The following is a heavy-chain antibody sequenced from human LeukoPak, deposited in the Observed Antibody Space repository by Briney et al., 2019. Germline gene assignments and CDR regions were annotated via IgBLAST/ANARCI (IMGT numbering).Heavy chain of an antibody. J-gene: IGHJ4*02. CDR1: GFTFSSYA. D-gene: IGHD3-22*01. CDR3: AKHYYDSSGTPRYFDY. CDR2: IGGTNGRT. V-gene: IGHV3-23*01. Sequence: PGGSLRLSCAASGFTFSSYAMSWVRQAPGKGLEWVSPIGGTNGRTYYADSVKGRFTISRDNSKNTLYLQMNSLRDEDTAVYYCAKHYYDSSGTPRYFDYWGQGTLVTVSS.